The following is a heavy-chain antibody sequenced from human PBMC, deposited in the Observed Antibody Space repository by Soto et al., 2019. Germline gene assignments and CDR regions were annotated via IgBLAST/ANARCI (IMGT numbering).Heavy chain of an antibody. Sequence: GGSLRLSCAASGFTVSSSYMTWVRQAPGKGLEWVSVIYSAGNTYYADSVKGRFTISRDNSKNTVYLQMNSLRAEDTAVYYCAIITFGTYGMDVWGQGTTVTVSS. D-gene: IGHD3-10*01. CDR2: IYSAGNT. CDR1: GFTVSSSY. J-gene: IGHJ6*02. CDR3: AIITFGTYGMDV. V-gene: IGHV3-66*01.